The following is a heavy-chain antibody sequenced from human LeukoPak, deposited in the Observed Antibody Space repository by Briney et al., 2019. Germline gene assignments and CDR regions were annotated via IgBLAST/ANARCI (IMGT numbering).Heavy chain of an antibody. V-gene: IGHV3-21*01. D-gene: IGHD3-3*01. CDR2: ISSSSNYI. CDR1: GFTFSSYG. J-gene: IGHJ4*02. Sequence: PGRSLRLSCAASGFTFSSYGMHWVRQAPGKGLEWVSSISSSSNYIYYADSVKGRFTISRDNAKNSLYLQMNSLRAEDTAVYYCARDRSGSVLDYWGQGTLVTVSS. CDR3: ARDRSGSVLDY.